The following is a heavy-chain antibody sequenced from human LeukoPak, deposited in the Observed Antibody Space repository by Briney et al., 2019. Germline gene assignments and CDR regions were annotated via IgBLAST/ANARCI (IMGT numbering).Heavy chain of an antibody. CDR2: ISGSGSTT. V-gene: IGHV3-23*01. D-gene: IGHD2-8*01. CDR1: GFTFSTYG. Sequence: GGSLRLSCAASGFTFSTYGMSWVRQAPGKGLEWVSGISGSGSTTYYADSVKGRFTISRDNSKNMLYLQMNSLRAEDTAVYYCAKGREGPNVNSVLMVYGLFDYWGQGTLVTVSS. J-gene: IGHJ4*02. CDR3: AKGREGPNVNSVLMVYGLFDY.